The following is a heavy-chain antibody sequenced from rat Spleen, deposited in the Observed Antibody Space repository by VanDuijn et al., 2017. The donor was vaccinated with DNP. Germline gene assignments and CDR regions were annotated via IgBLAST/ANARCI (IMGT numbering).Heavy chain of an antibody. J-gene: IGHJ2*01. D-gene: IGHD1-1*01. CDR1: GFNFNDYW. V-gene: IGHV4-2*01. Sequence: EVKLVESGGGLVQPGSSLKLSCAASGFNFNDYWMGGVRQAPGKGLEWIGQINKDSSTINYNPSLKEKITISRDKAQNTLYLQMSKLGSEDTATYYCATHPSHHSGLNYFDYWGQGVMVTVSS. CDR3: ATHPSHHSGLNYFDY. CDR2: INKDSSTI.